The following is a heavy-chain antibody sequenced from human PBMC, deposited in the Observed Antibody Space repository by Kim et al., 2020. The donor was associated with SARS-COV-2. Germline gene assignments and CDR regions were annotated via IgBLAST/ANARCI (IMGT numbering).Heavy chain of an antibody. Sequence: GGSLRLSCAASGFTFSSYAMHWVRQAPGNGLEWVAVISYDGSNKYYADSVKGRFTISRDNSKNTLYLQMNSLRAEDTAVYYCARSGSGSYYYGMDVWGQGTTVTVSS. J-gene: IGHJ6*02. CDR1: GFTFSSYA. CDR2: ISYDGSNK. CDR3: ARSGSGSYYYGMDV. D-gene: IGHD3-10*01. V-gene: IGHV3-30*04.